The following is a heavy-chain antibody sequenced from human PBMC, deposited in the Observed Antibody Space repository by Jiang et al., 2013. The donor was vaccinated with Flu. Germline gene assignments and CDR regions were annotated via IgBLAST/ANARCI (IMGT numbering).Heavy chain of an antibody. CDR2: MYWDDDK. CDR3: ARTYYYDSPYAFDI. V-gene: IGHV2-5*02. Sequence: KPTQTLTLTCTFSGFSLSTTGVGVGWIRQPPGKALEWLALMYWDDDKRYSPSLKSSLTITKDTSKNQVVLTMTNMDPVDTATYYCARTYYYDSPYAFDIWGQGTMVTVSS. CDR1: GFSLSTTGVG. J-gene: IGHJ3*02. D-gene: IGHD3-22*01.